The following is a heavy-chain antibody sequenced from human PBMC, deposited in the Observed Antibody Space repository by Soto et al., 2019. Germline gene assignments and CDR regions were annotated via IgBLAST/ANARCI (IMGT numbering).Heavy chain of an antibody. J-gene: IGHJ4*02. Sequence: QVQLVESGGGVVQPGRSLRLSCAASGFTFSSYGMHWVRQAPGKGLEWVAVIWYDGSNKYYADSVKGRFTISRDNXKNTLYLQMNSLRAEDTAVYYCARDRDYGGETFDYWGQGTLVTVSS. CDR3: ARDRDYGGETFDY. V-gene: IGHV3-33*01. D-gene: IGHD4-17*01. CDR2: IWYDGSNK. CDR1: GFTFSSYG.